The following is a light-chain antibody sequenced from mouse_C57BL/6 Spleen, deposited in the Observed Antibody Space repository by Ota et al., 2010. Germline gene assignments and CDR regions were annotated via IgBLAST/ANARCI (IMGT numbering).Light chain of an antibody. Sequence: SPAIMSASPGEKVTMTCSASSSVSYMYWYQQKPGSSPRLLIYDTSNLASGVPARFSGSGSGTSYSLTISSMEAEDAATYYCQQWSSNPWTFGGGTKLEI. CDR2: DTS. CDR1: SSVSY. CDR3: QQWSSNPWT. V-gene: IGKV4-55*01. J-gene: IGKJ1*01.